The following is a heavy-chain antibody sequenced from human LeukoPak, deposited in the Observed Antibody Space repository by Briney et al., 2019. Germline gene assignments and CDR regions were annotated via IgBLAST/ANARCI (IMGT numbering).Heavy chain of an antibody. Sequence: ASVKVSCKASGYTFTGYYMHWVRQAPGQGLEWMGWINPNSGGTNYAQKFQGRVTTTRDTSISTAYMELSRLRSDDTAVYYCAGLRYYYYGMDVWGQGTTVTVSS. CDR1: GYTFTGYY. V-gene: IGHV1-2*02. CDR3: AGLRYYYYGMDV. J-gene: IGHJ6*02. CDR2: INPNSGGT.